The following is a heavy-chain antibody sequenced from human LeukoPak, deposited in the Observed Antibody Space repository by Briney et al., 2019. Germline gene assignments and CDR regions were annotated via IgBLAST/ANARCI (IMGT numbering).Heavy chain of an antibody. D-gene: IGHD3-10*01. Sequence: PSETLSLTCTVSGGSISSYYWGWIRQPPGKGLECIGGIHYSGTTYHTPSLKSRVTLSVDTSRNQFSLKLTSMTAADTAVYYCARRRGDLNWFDPWGQGTLVTVSS. CDR3: ARRRGDLNWFDP. CDR2: IHYSGTT. V-gene: IGHV4-39*01. J-gene: IGHJ5*02. CDR1: GGSISSYY.